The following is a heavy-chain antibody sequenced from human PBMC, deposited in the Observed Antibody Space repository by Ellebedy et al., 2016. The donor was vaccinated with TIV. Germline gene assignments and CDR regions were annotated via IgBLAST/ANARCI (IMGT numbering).Heavy chain of an antibody. CDR3: ARGGEHFWSGYSSFDY. CDR2: ISGGAGST. V-gene: IGHV3-23*01. J-gene: IGHJ4*02. Sequence: GGSLRLSCAASGFTFSSYAMTWVRQAPGKGLEWVSGISGGAGSTVYAESVRGRFTISRDNSKNTLSLQMNSLRAEDTAVYYCARGGEHFWSGYSSFDYWGQGTLVTVSS. CDR1: GFTFSSYA. D-gene: IGHD3-3*02.